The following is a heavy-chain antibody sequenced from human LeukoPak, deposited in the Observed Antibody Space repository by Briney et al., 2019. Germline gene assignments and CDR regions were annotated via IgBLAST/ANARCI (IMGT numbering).Heavy chain of an antibody. Sequence: GGSLRLSCAASGFTFSSYAMSWVRQAPGKGLEWVGRIKSKAEGETIDYAAPVKGRFTFSRDDSKNMLYLQMNSLKSEDTAVYYCSTLTSRGLSDSWGQGTLVTVSS. CDR2: IKSKAEGETI. J-gene: IGHJ4*02. CDR3: STLTSRGLSDS. D-gene: IGHD1-20*01. CDR1: GFTFSSYA. V-gene: IGHV3-15*01.